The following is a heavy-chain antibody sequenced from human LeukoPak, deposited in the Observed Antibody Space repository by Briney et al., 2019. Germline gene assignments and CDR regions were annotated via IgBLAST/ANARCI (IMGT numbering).Heavy chain of an antibody. CDR2: IYYSGST. D-gene: IGHD2-2*01. CDR1: GGSISSGDYY. J-gene: IGHJ4*02. Sequence: PSETLSLTCTVSGGSISSGDYYWRWIRQPPGKGLEWIGYIYYSGSTYYNPSLKSRVTISVDTSKNQFSLKLSSVTAADTAVYYCASARSGEYQLLSDYWGQGTLVTVSS. CDR3: ASARSGEYQLLSDY. V-gene: IGHV4-30-4*01.